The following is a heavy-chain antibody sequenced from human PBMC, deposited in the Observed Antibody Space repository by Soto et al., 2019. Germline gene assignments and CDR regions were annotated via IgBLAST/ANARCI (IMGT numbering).Heavy chain of an antibody. J-gene: IGHJ4*02. Sequence: QVQLVESGGGVVQPGRSLRLSCAASGFTFSSYGMHWVRQAPGKGLEWVAVISYDGSNKYYADSVKGRFTISRDNSKNTXYXXMNSLRAEDKAVYYCAKAGDGYCSSTSCYAGYFDYWGQGTLVTVSS. CDR1: GFTFSSYG. CDR2: ISYDGSNK. V-gene: IGHV3-30*18. D-gene: IGHD2-2*03. CDR3: AKAGDGYCSSTSCYAGYFDY.